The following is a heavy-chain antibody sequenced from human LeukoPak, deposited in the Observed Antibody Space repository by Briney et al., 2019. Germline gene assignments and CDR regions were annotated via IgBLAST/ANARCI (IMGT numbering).Heavy chain of an antibody. D-gene: IGHD3-3*01. CDR3: ARDQHDFWSGYSDI. J-gene: IGHJ3*02. CDR2: IIPIFGTA. CDR1: GGTFSSYA. V-gene: IGHV1-69*05. Sequence: GASVKVSCKASGGTFSSYAISWVRQAPGQGLEWMGGIIPIFGTANYAQKFQGRVTITTDESTGTAYMELSSLRPEDTAVYYCARDQHDFWSGYSDIWGQGTMVTVSS.